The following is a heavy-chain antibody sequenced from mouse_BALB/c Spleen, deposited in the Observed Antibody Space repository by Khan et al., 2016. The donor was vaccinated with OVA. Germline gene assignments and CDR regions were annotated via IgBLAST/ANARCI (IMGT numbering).Heavy chain of an antibody. D-gene: IGHD2-1*01. CDR1: GITFSTYA. CDR3: ARSPYGNFGY. CDR2: ISSDGDYT. J-gene: IGHJ3*02. V-gene: IGHV5-9-3*01. Sequence: DVHLVESGGGLVKPGGSLKLSCEVSGITFSTYAMSWVRQTPEKRLEWVASISSDGDYTFYLDSVKGRFTISRDNAKNTLYLEMSSLRSDDTAMFYCARSPYGNFGYWGQGTLVTVSA.